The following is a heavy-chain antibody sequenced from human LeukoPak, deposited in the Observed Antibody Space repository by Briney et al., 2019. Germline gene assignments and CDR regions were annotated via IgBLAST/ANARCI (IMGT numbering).Heavy chain of an antibody. CDR2: ISGSGGST. J-gene: IGHJ4*01. CDR3: ARWGPLYGSGSYXXQPFDY. D-gene: IGHD3-10*01. CDR1: AFSFSDYW. V-gene: IGHV3-23*01. Sequence: GGSLRLSCAASAFSFSDYWMSWVRQAPGKGLEWVSAISGSGGSTYYADSVKGRFTISRDNSKNTLYLQMNSLRAEDTAVYYCARWGPLYGSGSYXXQPFDY.